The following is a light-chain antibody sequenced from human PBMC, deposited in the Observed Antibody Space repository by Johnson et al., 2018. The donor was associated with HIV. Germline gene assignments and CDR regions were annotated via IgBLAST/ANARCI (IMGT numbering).Light chain of an antibody. V-gene: IGLV1-51*02. CDR3: GAWDTSLIAFG. CDR1: SSNIGAGYD. Sequence: QSVLTQPPSVSGAPGQRVTISCTGSSSNIGAGYDVHWYQQLPGTAPKLLIYENDKRPSGISDRFSGSKSGTSATLGITGLQTGDEVDYYCGAWDTSLIAFGFGTGTTVTVL. J-gene: IGLJ1*01. CDR2: END.